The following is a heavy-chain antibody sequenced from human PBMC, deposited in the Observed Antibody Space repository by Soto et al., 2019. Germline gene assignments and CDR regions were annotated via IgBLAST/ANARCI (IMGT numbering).Heavy chain of an antibody. Sequence: GESLKISCKGSGYTFTNYWIGWVRQMPGKGPEWMGIIYPGDSDTTYNPSIQGQVTISADKSITTTYLQWSSLKASDTAIYYCAASIFYYGMDVWGQGTTVTVSS. V-gene: IGHV5-51*01. CDR1: GYTFTNYW. CDR3: AASIFYYGMDV. CDR2: IYPGDSDT. J-gene: IGHJ6*02.